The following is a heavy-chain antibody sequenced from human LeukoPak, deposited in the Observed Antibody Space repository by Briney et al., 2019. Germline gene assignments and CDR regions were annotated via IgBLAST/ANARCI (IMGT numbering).Heavy chain of an antibody. CDR2: ISPNSGGI. V-gene: IGHV1-2*02. J-gene: IGHJ5*02. Sequence: ASVKVSCKASGSTFTDNYIHWVRQAPGQRLEWMGWISPNSGGINYARKFQGRVTMTRDTSIGTAYMELSRLSSDDTAVYYCATAGYCSGGSCSDWFDPWGQGTLVTVSS. CDR1: GSTFTDNY. CDR3: ATAGYCSGGSCSDWFDP. D-gene: IGHD2-15*01.